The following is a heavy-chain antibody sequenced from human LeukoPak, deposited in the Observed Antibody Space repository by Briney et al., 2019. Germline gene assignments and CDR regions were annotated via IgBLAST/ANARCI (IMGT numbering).Heavy chain of an antibody. CDR1: GFTFSSYA. V-gene: IGHV3-30-3*01. CDR2: ISYDGSNK. CDR3: AKDPTNGGWELRYFDY. Sequence: GGSLRLSCAASGFTFSSYAMLWVRQAPGKGLEWVAVISYDGSNKYYADSVKGRFTISRDNSKNTLYLQMNSLRAEDTAVYYCAKDPTNGGWELRYFDYWGQGTLVTVSS. J-gene: IGHJ4*02. D-gene: IGHD3-10*01.